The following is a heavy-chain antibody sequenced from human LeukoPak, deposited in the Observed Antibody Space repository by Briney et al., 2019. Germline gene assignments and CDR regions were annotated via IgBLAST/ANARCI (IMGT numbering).Heavy chain of an antibody. Sequence: PGGSLRLSCAASAFTFSSYEMNWVCQAPGKGLEWVSYISSSGGTIYYADSVKGRFTISRDNAKKSLYLQMNSLRAEDTAVYYCARDSYTYDSSGYAGGFDYWGQGTLVTVSS. V-gene: IGHV3-48*03. CDR2: ISSSGGTI. CDR3: ARDSYTYDSSGYAGGFDY. CDR1: AFTFSSYE. J-gene: IGHJ4*02. D-gene: IGHD3-22*01.